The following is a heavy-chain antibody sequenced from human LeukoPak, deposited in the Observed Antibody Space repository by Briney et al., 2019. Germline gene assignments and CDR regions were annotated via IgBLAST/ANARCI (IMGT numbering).Heavy chain of an antibody. Sequence: GGSLRLSCAASGFSFSDAWMSWVRQIPGKGLEWVGRIESKTDGGTTDYAAPVKGRFTISRDDSTNTLYLQMNSLRAEDTAIYYCANIWDNTGYYYYFDSWGQGTLVTVSS. CDR3: ANIWDNTGYYYYFDS. D-gene: IGHD3-22*01. CDR2: IESKTDGGTT. V-gene: IGHV3-15*04. J-gene: IGHJ5*01. CDR1: GFSFSDAW.